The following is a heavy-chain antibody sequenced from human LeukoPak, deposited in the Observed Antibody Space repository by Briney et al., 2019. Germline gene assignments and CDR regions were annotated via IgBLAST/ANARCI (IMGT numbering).Heavy chain of an antibody. Sequence: GASVKVSCKASGYTFTDYYMHWVRQAPGQGLEWMGWINPNSGGTNYAQKFQGRVTMTRDTSISTAYMELSRLRSDDTAMYYCARRASRDGSQANYWGQGTLVTVYS. V-gene: IGHV1-2*02. D-gene: IGHD5-24*01. J-gene: IGHJ4*02. CDR2: INPNSGGT. CDR1: GYTFTDYY. CDR3: ARRASRDGSQANY.